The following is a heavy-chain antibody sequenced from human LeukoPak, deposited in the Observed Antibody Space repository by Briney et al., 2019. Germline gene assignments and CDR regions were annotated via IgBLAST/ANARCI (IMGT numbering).Heavy chain of an antibody. J-gene: IGHJ6*02. CDR2: IWYDGSKK. CDR3: AREMGVDYGDPYYYYGMDV. Sequence: GGSLRLSCAASGFTFSSYGMHWVRQAPGKGLEWVALIWYDGSKKFYTDSVKGRFTISRDNSKNTLYLQMNSLRAEDTAVYYCAREMGVDYGDPYYYYGMDVWGQGTTVTVSS. V-gene: IGHV3-33*01. D-gene: IGHD4-17*01. CDR1: GFTFSSYG.